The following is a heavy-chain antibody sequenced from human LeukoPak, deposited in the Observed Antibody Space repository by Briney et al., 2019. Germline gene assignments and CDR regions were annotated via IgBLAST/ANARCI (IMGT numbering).Heavy chain of an antibody. J-gene: IGHJ4*02. CDR1: GFTFSNYA. Sequence: GSLKLSCAASGFTFSNYAMHWVRQAPGKGLEYVSAISTTGGNTYYANSVKGRFTISRDNSKNTLFLQMGSLRAEDMAVYYCAREPTTYGSGSSFDYWGQGTLVVVSS. V-gene: IGHV3-64*01. CDR3: AREPTTYGSGSSFDY. CDR2: ISTTGGNT. D-gene: IGHD3-10*01.